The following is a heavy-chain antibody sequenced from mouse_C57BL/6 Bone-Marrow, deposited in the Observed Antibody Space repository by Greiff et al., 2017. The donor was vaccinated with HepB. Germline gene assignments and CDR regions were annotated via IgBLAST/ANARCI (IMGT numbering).Heavy chain of an antibody. D-gene: IGHD4-1*01. V-gene: IGHV3-6*01. CDR3: AIAPLWE. CDR2: ISYDGSN. Sequence: VQLKESGPGLVKPSQSLSLTCSVTGYSITSGYYWNWIRQFPGNKLEWMGYISYDGSNNYNPSLKNRISITRDTSKNQFFLKLNSVTTEDTATYYCAIAPLWEWGQGTTLTVSS. J-gene: IGHJ2*01. CDR1: GYSITSGYY.